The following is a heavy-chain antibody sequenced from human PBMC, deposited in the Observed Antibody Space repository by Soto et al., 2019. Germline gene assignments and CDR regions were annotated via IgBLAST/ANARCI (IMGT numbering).Heavy chain of an antibody. J-gene: IGHJ4*02. Sequence: ASVKVSCKASGYTFTSYAMHWVRQAPGQRLEWMGWINAGNGNTKYSQKFQGRVTITRDTSASTAYMELSSLRSEDTAVYYCAKKVLGYSGSSYPAAVDWGEGTLVTVCS. D-gene: IGHD1-26*01. CDR1: GYTFTSYA. CDR2: INAGNGNT. CDR3: AKKVLGYSGSSYPAAVD. V-gene: IGHV1-3*01.